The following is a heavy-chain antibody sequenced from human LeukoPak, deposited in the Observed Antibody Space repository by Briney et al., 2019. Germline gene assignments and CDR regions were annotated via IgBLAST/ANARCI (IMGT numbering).Heavy chain of an antibody. CDR1: GYTLTELS. CDR3: ATARLVVWFGELPLSRYYYGMDV. CDR2: FDPEDGET. J-gene: IGHJ6*02. D-gene: IGHD3-10*01. V-gene: IGHV1-24*01. Sequence: ASVKVSCKVSGYTLTELSMHWVRQAPGKGLEWMGGFDPEDGETIYAQKFQGRVTMTEDTSTDTAYMELSSLRSEDTAVYYCATARLVVWFGELPLSRYYYGMDVWGQGTTVTVSS.